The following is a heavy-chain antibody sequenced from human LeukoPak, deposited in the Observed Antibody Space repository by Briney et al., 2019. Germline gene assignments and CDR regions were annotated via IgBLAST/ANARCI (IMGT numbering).Heavy chain of an antibody. J-gene: IGHJ6*03. V-gene: IGHV1-69*05. CDR1: GGTFSSYA. CDR2: IIPIFGTA. Sequence: SVKVSCKASGGTFSSYAIGWVRQAPGQGLEWMGGIIPIFGTANYAQKFQGRVTITTDESTSTAYMELSSLRSEDTAVYYCARGPPMTTVTTYYYYYMDVWGKGTTVTVSS. CDR3: ARGPPMTTVTTYYYYYMDV. D-gene: IGHD4-11*01.